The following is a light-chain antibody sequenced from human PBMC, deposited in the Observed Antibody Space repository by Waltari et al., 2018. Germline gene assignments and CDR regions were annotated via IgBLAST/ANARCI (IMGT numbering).Light chain of an antibody. CDR2: EVS. Sequence: YKHRPSKAPQLVILEVSRRPAGMSSRLSVSRSDNTASLTVAGLHAEDEADYYCSSFAGNNNVVFGGGTKLTVL. V-gene: IGLV2-8*01. CDR3: SSFAGNNNVV. J-gene: IGLJ2*01.